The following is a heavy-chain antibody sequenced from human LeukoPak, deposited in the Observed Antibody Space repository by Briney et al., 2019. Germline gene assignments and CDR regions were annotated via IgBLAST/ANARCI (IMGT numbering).Heavy chain of an antibody. CDR1: GYTFTSYG. J-gene: IGHJ3*02. CDR3: ARWPLYYYGSGSEAHTAFDI. Sequence: ASVKVSCKASGYTFTSYGISWVRQAPGQGLEWMGWISAYNGNTNYAQKLQGRVTMTTDTSASTAYMELSSLRSEDTAVYYCARWPLYYYGSGSEAHTAFDIWGQGTMVTVSS. V-gene: IGHV1-18*01. CDR2: ISAYNGNT. D-gene: IGHD3-10*01.